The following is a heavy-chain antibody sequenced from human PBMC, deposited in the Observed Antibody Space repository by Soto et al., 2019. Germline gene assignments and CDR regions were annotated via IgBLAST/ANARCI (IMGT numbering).Heavy chain of an antibody. J-gene: IGHJ4*02. CDR3: ARSISVAALDY. CDR1: GSSVSSNIAA. Sequence: PSQTLSLTCAISGSSVSSNIAARNCIRQSPSRGLEWMGRTYYRSKWFYDYALSVRGRIIINPDTSKSQFSLQLNSVTPDDTAVYYCARSISVAALDYWRQGNMVTVSS. D-gene: IGHD6-19*01. CDR2: TYYRSKWFY. V-gene: IGHV6-1*01.